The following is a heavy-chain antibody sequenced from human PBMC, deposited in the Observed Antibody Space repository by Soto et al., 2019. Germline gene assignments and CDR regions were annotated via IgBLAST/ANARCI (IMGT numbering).Heavy chain of an antibody. D-gene: IGHD2-2*01. CDR3: ARVPREIILVGMDV. V-gene: IGHV1-18*04. J-gene: IGHJ6*02. Sequence: QVQLVQSGAEVKKPGASVKVSCKASGYTFTSYGISWVRQAPGQGLEWMGWSSGKTAKTNYAQNLQGRVTITTDTSTSTAYMELRSLRSDDTAVYYCARVPREIILVGMDVWGQGTTVTVSS. CDR2: SSGKTAKT. CDR1: GYTFTSYG.